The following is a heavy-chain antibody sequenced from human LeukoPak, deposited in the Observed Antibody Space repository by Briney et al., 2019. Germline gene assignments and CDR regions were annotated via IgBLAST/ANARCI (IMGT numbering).Heavy chain of an antibody. J-gene: IGHJ5*02. CDR3: ARSAPYCGGGSCYRRWFDP. Sequence: ASVKVSYKASGYTFTSYDINWVRQATGQGLEWMGWMNPNGGNTGYAQKFQGRVTMTRNTSISTAYMELSSLRSEDTAVYYCARSAPYCGGGSCYRRWFDPWGQGTLVTVSS. CDR2: MNPNGGNT. CDR1: GYTFTSYD. D-gene: IGHD2-15*01. V-gene: IGHV1-8*01.